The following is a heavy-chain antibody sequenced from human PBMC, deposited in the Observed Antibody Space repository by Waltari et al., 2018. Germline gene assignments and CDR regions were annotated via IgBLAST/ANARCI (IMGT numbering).Heavy chain of an antibody. Sequence: QMQLQESGPGLVKPSGTLSVTCPVSGDSMSSGDWWSWVRQSPEKGLEWIGQIQRSGRTHYNPSFESRVSISIDTSNNQFSLKVSSTTAADTAVYYCARDRGRGFYLDSWGRGTLVTVSA. CDR1: GDSMSSGDW. D-gene: IGHD5-12*01. CDR2: IQRSGRT. V-gene: IGHV4-4*02. CDR3: ARDRGRGFYLDS. J-gene: IGHJ4*02.